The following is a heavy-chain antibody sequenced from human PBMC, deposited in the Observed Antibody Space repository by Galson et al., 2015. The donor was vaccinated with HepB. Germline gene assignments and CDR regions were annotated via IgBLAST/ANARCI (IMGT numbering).Heavy chain of an antibody. J-gene: IGHJ6*02. CDR2: ISWDVSET. V-gene: IGHV3-43*01. D-gene: IGHD3-10*01. CDR3: AKSLVGVSYGLDV. Sequence: SLRLSCAASGFTFDDYGMHWVRQVPGKGLEWVSLISWDVSETHYAESVRGRFTISRDNSKKSLYLQMNSLRPEDTALYHCAKSLVGVSYGLDVWGQGTPVTVSS. CDR1: GFTFDDYG.